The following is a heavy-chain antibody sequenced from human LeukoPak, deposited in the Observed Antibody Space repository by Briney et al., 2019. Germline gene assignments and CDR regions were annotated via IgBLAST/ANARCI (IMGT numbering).Heavy chain of an antibody. D-gene: IGHD6-13*01. Sequence: SETLSLTCTVSGGSISSYYWSWIRQPPGKGLEWIGYIYYSGSTNYNPSLKSRVTMSVDTSKNQFSLKLSSVTAADTAVYYCARDRAAAGTVDWGQGTLVTVSS. J-gene: IGHJ4*02. CDR3: ARDRAAAGTVD. CDR2: IYYSGST. V-gene: IGHV4-59*12. CDR1: GGSISSYY.